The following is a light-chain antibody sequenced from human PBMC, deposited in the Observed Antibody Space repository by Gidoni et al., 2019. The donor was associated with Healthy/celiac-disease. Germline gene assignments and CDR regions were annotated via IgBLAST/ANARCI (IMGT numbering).Light chain of an antibody. J-gene: IGLJ2*01. CDR3: QSWSTTLVV. V-gene: IGLV4-69*01. CDR2: LNNDGSH. CDR1: SGHSSYA. Sequence: LVLTQPLSASAAPGASVKLTCTLSSGHSSYAIPWHQQQPEKGPRYFMELNNDGSHRKGGGIPGRFSGSSSGAERYLTSSTLQSDDEAYYYCQSWSTTLVVFGGGTKLTVL.